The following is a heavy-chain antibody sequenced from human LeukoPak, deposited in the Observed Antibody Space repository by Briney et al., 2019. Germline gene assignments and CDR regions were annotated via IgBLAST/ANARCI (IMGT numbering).Heavy chain of an antibody. J-gene: IGHJ4*02. Sequence: GGSLRLSCAGYGFTFHSYAMSWVRQAPGKGPEWVSTIGASGGSIYYADSVKGRFTISRDNYKNTLFLQMNSLRADDTAVYYCAKDPGRYCSSSSCYVRSFSGYFDYWGQGTLVAVSS. D-gene: IGHD2-2*01. CDR3: AKDPGRYCSSSSCYVRSFSGYFDY. CDR2: IGASGGSI. CDR1: GFTFHSYA. V-gene: IGHV3-23*01.